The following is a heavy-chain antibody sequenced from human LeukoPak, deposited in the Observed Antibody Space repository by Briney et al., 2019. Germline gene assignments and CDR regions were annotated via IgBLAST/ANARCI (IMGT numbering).Heavy chain of an antibody. CDR3: ASGYDPNYYYYYYMDV. J-gene: IGHJ6*03. D-gene: IGHD5-12*01. Sequence: GGSLRLSCAASGFTFSDYYMSWIRQAPRKGLEWVSYISSSGSTIYYADSVKGRFTISRDNAKNSLYLQMNSLRAEDTAVYYCASGYDPNYYYYYYMDVWGKGTTVTVSS. CDR1: GFTFSDYY. V-gene: IGHV3-11*01. CDR2: ISSSGSTI.